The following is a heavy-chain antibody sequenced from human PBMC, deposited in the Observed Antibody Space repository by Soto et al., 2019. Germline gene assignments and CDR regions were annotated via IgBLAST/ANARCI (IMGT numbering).Heavy chain of an antibody. D-gene: IGHD3-3*01. CDR2: IRSKANSYAT. CDR1: GFTFSGSA. Sequence: GESLKISCAASGFTFSGSAMHWVRQASGKGLEWVGRIRSKANSYATAYAASVKGRFTISRDDSKNTAYLQMNSLKTEDTAVYYCTRHGDYDFWSGYNWFDPWGQGTLVTVSS. CDR3: TRHGDYDFWSGYNWFDP. V-gene: IGHV3-73*01. J-gene: IGHJ5*02.